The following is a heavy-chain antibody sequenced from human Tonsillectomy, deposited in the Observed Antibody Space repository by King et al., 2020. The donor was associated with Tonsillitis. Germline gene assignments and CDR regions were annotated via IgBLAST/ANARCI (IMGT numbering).Heavy chain of an antibody. D-gene: IGHD2-2*01. CDR1: GFTFSSYD. CDR2: IGTAGDT. CDR3: ARISSRGAFDI. J-gene: IGHJ3*02. Sequence: VQLVEFGGGSVQPGGSLRLSCAASGFTFSSYDMHWVRQATGKGLEWVSAIGTAGDTYYPGSVKGRFTISRENAKNSLYLQMNSLRAGDTAVYYCARISSRGAFDIWGQGTMVTVSS. V-gene: IGHV3-13*01.